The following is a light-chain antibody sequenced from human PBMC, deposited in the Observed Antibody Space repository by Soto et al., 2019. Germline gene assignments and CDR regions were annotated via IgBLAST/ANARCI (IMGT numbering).Light chain of an antibody. J-gene: IGKJ2*03. CDR2: PAS. CDR1: QDISTS. Sequence: DTQLTQSPSFLSASVGDRVTVSCRASQDISTSLAWFQQKAGKVPQLLVYPASTLQDGVPSRFSGSGSGTYFTLTINNLQAEDFATYYCQHLRTYPFSFGQGTKLDIK. CDR3: QHLRTYPFS. V-gene: IGKV1-9*01.